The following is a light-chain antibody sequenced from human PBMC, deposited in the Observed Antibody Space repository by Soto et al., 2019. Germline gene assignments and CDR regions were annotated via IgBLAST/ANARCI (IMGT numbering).Light chain of an antibody. V-gene: IGLV2-23*02. CDR3: CSYGGSMAV. J-gene: IGLJ7*01. CDR2: EVS. CDR1: RSDVGSHNL. Sequence: QSVLTQPASVSGSPGQSITISCTGTRSDVGSHNLVSWYQQHPGQAPKLMIYEVSKRPLGVSTRFSASKSGNTASLTISGRQAEDEADYYCCSYGGSMAVFGGGTQLTVL.